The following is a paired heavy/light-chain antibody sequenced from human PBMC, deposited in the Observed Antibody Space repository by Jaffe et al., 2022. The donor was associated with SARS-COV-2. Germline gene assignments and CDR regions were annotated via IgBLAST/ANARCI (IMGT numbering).Heavy chain of an antibody. Sequence: QAHLVQSGADVKEPGASVKVSCKTSGYIFTIYYIHWVRQAPGQGLEWMGMINPSAGTTNYAQRFQGRVTMTWDTSTSTVHMELTSLTSDDSAVYYCARGHKRGKEQQLVFAYWGQGTQVTVSS. CDR3: ARGHKRGKEQQLVFAY. CDR2: INPSAGTT. D-gene: IGHD6-13*01. CDR1: GYIFTIYY. V-gene: IGHV1-46*01. J-gene: IGHJ4*02.
Light chain of an antibody. CDR1: SSNVGTNA. CDR2: AND. CDR3: AAWDDSLNGHVV. V-gene: IGLV1-44*01. J-gene: IGLJ2*01. Sequence: QSVLAQPPSASGTPGQRVTISCSGSSSNVGTNAVNWYQQFPGTAPKLLIHANDQRPSGVPDRFSGSKSGTSASLAISGLQSEDEADYYCAAWDDSLNGHVVFGGGTRLTVL.